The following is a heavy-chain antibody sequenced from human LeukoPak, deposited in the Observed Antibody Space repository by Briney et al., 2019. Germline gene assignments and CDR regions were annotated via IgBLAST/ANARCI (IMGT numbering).Heavy chain of an antibody. D-gene: IGHD3-22*01. Sequence: GGSLRLSCAASGFTFSHYYMSWIRQAPGKGLEWVSYISSSGSTIYYADSVKGRFTISRDNSKNTLYLQMNSLRAEDTAVYYCAREGEHYYDSSGYIALDAFDIWGQGTMVTVSS. V-gene: IGHV3-11*04. J-gene: IGHJ3*02. CDR2: ISSSGSTI. CDR3: AREGEHYYDSSGYIALDAFDI. CDR1: GFTFSHYY.